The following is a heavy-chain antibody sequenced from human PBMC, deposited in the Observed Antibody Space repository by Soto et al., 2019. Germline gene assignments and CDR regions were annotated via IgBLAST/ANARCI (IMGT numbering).Heavy chain of an antibody. CDR3: TTFAGMLTDATDV. J-gene: IGHJ6*02. D-gene: IGHD3-16*01. CDR1: GGSLNDDY. CDR2: IYSSGST. V-gene: IGHV4-4*07. Sequence: PSETLSLTCTVSGGSLNDDYWTWIRQPAGKGLEWIGRIYSSGSTRYNPSLKSRVSMSVDTSKNQLSLNLISVTAADTAVYYCTTFAGMLTDATDVWGQGITVTRSS.